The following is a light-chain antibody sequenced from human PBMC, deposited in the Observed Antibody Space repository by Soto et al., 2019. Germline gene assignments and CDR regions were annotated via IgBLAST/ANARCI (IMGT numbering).Light chain of an antibody. J-gene: IGLJ1*01. CDR3: CSYAGSYRYV. Sequence: QSALTQPRSVSGSPGQSVTISCTGTSSVVGGYNYVSWYQQHSGKAPKFMIYDVSKRPSGVPDRFSGSKSGNTASLTISGLQAEDEADYYCCSYAGSYRYVFGTGTKVTVL. V-gene: IGLV2-11*01. CDR1: SSVVGGYNY. CDR2: DVS.